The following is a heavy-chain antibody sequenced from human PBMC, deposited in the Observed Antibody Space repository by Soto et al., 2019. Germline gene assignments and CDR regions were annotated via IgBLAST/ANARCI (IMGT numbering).Heavy chain of an antibody. V-gene: IGHV3-21*01. CDR3: ARGRRRSYDYQDY. CDR1: GFTFSSYS. Sequence: EVQLVESGGGLVKPRGSLRLSCAASGFTFSSYSMNWVRQAPGKGLEWVSSISSSSSYIYYAASVKGRFNISTDNATHALYLQMNSLRAEDTAVYYCARGRRRSYDYQDYWGQGTLCTFSS. J-gene: IGHJ4*02. CDR2: ISSSSSYI. D-gene: IGHD5-12*01.